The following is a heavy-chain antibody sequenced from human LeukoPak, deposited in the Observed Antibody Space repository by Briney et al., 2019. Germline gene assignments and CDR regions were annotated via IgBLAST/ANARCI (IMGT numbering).Heavy chain of an antibody. CDR3: ARLRYTGTSQYYFDS. CDR2: IYSKGTT. CDR1: GDSVSSFY. Sequence: SETLSLTCAVSGDSVSSFYWSWVRQSAGKGLEWIGRIYSKGTTKYNLSLKSRVTISLDQSKNQFSLYLSSLTAADTAVYYCARLRYTGTSQYYFDSWGQGFLVTVSS. D-gene: IGHD1-26*01. V-gene: IGHV4-4*07. J-gene: IGHJ4*02.